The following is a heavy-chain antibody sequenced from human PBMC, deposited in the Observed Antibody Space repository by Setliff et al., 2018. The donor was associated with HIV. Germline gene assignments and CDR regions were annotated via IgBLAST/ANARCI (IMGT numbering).Heavy chain of an antibody. D-gene: IGHD2-8*01. CDR2: FIPLYGSR. J-gene: IGHJ4*02. CDR1: GDTFSNSL. V-gene: IGHV1-69*05. Sequence: ASVKVSCKASGDTFSNSLITWVRQAPGQGLEWMGGFIPLYGSRNYAQRFQGRVTMTTDEFMSTAYMELTSLTPDDTAVYYCASGSGYCTNGVCYIGVHKIPYRYYSDYWGQGTLVTVSS. CDR3: ASGSGYCTNGVCYIGVHKIPYRYYSDY.